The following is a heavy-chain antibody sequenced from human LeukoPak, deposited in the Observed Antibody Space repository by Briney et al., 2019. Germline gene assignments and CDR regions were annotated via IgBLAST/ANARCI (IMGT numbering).Heavy chain of an antibody. J-gene: IGHJ6*03. V-gene: IGHV4-61*02. CDR1: GGSISSGSYY. Sequence: SETLSLTCTVSGGSISSGSYYWRWIRQSGGKGLEWIGRIYTSGSTNYNPSLKSRVTMSVHTSKNQFSLKLTSVTAADTAMYYCVATMNLDYYYMDVWGKGTTVTVSS. CDR3: VATMNLDYYYMDV. CDR2: IYTSGST. D-gene: IGHD3-22*01.